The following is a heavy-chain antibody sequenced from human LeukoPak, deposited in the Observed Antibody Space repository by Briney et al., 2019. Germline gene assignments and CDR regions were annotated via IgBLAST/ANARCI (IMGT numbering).Heavy chain of an antibody. D-gene: IGHD3-10*01. CDR2: IYTSGSS. J-gene: IGHJ4*02. V-gene: IGHV4-4*07. CDR1: GGSISSYY. CDR3: ARHGRRMVRGNYYFDY. Sequence: KSSETLSLTCTVSGGSISSYYWSWIRQPAGKGLEWIGRIYTSGSSNYNPSLKSRVTMSVDTSKNQFSLKLTSVTAADTAVYYCARHGRRMVRGNYYFDYWGQGTLVTVSS.